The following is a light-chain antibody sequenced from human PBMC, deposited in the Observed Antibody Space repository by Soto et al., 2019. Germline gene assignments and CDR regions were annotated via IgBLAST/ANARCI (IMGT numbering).Light chain of an antibody. V-gene: IGKV1-5*03. Sequence: DIQMTQSPSTLSAAVGDRVTITCRASQRVSSWLAWYRQKPGKAPKLLIYKASSLESGVPSSFSGSGSGTEFALTISSLQPDDFATYYCQQYDSYPWTFGQGTKVEVK. CDR1: QRVSSW. CDR2: KAS. CDR3: QQYDSYPWT. J-gene: IGKJ1*01.